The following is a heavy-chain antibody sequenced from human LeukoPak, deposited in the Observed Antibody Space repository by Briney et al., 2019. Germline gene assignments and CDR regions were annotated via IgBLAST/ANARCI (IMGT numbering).Heavy chain of an antibody. D-gene: IGHD1-26*01. J-gene: IGHJ3*02. CDR2: ISSNGGST. V-gene: IGHV3-64*01. CDR3: ARATVGATFAFDI. CDR1: GFTFSSYA. Sequence: GGSLRLSCAASGFTFSSYAMHWVRQAPGKGLEYVSAISSNGGSTYYANSVKGRFTISRDSSKNTLYLQMGSLRAEDMAVYYCARATVGATFAFDIWGQGTMVTVSS.